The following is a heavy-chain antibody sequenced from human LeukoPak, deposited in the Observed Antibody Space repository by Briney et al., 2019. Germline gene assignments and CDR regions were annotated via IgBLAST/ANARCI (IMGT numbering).Heavy chain of an antibody. Sequence: SETLSLTCTVSGGSISSYFWSWIRQPPGKGLEWIGYIYYSGSTNYNPSLKSRVTISVDTSKNQFSLKLTSVTAADTAVYYCARSALTIIAPHRRYAFDIWGQSTMLTVSS. J-gene: IGHJ3*02. D-gene: IGHD3-22*01. CDR2: IYYSGST. V-gene: IGHV4-59*08. CDR3: ARSALTIIAPHRRYAFDI. CDR1: GGSISSYF.